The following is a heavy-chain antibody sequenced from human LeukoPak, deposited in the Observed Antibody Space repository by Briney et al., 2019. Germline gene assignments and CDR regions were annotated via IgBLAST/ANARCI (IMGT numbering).Heavy chain of an antibody. CDR3: ARFMEDDSSGYNY. CDR2: ISSSSSYI. D-gene: IGHD3-22*01. CDR1: GFTFSSYS. Sequence: GGSLRLSCAASGFTFSSYSMNWVRQAPGKGLEWVSSISSSSSYIYYADSVKGRFTISRDNAKNSLYLQMNSLRAEDTAVYYCARFMEDDSSGYNYWGQGTLVTVSS. J-gene: IGHJ4*02. V-gene: IGHV3-21*01.